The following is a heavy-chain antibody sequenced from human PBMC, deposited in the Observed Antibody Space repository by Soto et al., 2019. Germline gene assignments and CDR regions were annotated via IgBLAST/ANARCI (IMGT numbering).Heavy chain of an antibody. CDR1: GFTFSSYW. CDR3: ARGLSVGAMWDFDY. D-gene: IGHD1-26*01. V-gene: IGHV3-7*02. Sequence: PGGSLRLSCAASGFTFSSYWMSWVRQAPGKGLEWVANIKQDGSEKYYADSVKGRFTISRDNSKNTLYLQMNSLRDEDTAVYYCARGLSVGAMWDFDYWGQGTLVTVSS. CDR2: IKQDGSEK. J-gene: IGHJ4*02.